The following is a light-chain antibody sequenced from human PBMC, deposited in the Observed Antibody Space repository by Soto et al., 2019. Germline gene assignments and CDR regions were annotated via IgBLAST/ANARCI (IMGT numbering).Light chain of an antibody. V-gene: IGKV3-15*01. CDR1: QSVRSN. CDR2: GAS. J-gene: IGKJ4*01. Sequence: EIVMTQSPHTLSVSSGARALLSRRASQSVRSNLASYQQKPGQAPRLLIYGASTRATGIPARFSGSGSGTEFTLTISSLQSEDFAVYYCQQRSNWPPAFGGGTKVDI. CDR3: QQRSNWPPA.